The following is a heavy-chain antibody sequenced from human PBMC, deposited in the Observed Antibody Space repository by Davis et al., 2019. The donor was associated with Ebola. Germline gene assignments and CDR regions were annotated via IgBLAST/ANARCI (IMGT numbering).Heavy chain of an antibody. CDR1: GFTFSSYA. CDR2: ISGSGGST. V-gene: IGHV3-23*01. Sequence: GESLKISCAASGFTFSSYAMSWVRQAPGKGLEWFSAISGSGGSTYYADSVKGRFTISRDNSKNTLYLQMNSLKTEDTAVYYCSRSGPDNWGQGTLVTVSS. CDR3: SRSGPDN. D-gene: IGHD1-26*01. J-gene: IGHJ4*02.